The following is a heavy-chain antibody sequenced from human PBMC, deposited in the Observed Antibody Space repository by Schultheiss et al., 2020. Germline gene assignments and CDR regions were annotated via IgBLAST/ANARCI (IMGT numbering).Heavy chain of an antibody. J-gene: IGHJ6*02. CDR2: ISSSSSYI. V-gene: IGHV3-21*01. D-gene: IGHD3-22*01. Sequence: GGSLRLSCAASGFTFSSYSMNWVRQAPGKGLEWVSFISSSSSYIYYADSVKGRFTISRDNAKNSLYLQMNSLRAEDTAVYYCARSYDSSGYYYLDYYYGMDVWGQGTTVT. CDR3: ARSYDSSGYYYLDYYYGMDV. CDR1: GFTFSSYS.